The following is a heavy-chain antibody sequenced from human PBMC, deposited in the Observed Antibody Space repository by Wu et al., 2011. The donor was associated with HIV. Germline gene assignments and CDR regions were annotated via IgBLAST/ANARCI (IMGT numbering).Heavy chain of an antibody. Sequence: QVQLVQSGPEVKKPGASVKVSCEASGYTSDTYGISWVRRAPGQGLEWMGWVSASGDKREYAQKFQGRVTLTTDTSTNTVYMELRSLRSEDTAVYYCARRIRGPSLDYYYYYMDVWARVPTVTVSS. V-gene: IGHV1-18*01. CDR2: VSASGDKR. CDR3: ARRIRGPSLDYYYYYMDV. CDR1: GYTSDTYG. D-gene: IGHD1-14*01. J-gene: IGHJ6*03.